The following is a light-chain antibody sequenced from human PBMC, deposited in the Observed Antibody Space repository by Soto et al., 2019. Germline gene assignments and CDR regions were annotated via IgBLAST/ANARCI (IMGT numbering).Light chain of an antibody. CDR2: GAS. V-gene: IGKV3D-20*02. CDR1: QSVSSNY. CDR3: QQRHNWPRT. Sequence: DIVLTQSPGTLSLSPGERATLSCRASQSVSSNYLAWYQQKPGQAPRLLIYGASTRATGVPDRFSGSGSGTDFTLTISSLAPADSAVSYCQQRHNWPRTFGQGTKVGIK. J-gene: IGKJ1*01.